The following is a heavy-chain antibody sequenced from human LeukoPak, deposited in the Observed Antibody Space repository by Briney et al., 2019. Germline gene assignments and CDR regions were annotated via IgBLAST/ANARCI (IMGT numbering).Heavy chain of an antibody. CDR3: ARDSGCYALDY. Sequence: GGSMRPSCAASGLTLSSYSINWVRQAPGKGLEWVSSISSSSSYIYYADSVKGRFTISRDNAKNSLYLQMNSLGAEDTAVYYCARDSGCYALDYWGQGTLVTVSS. CDR1: GLTLSSYS. V-gene: IGHV3-21*01. CDR2: ISSSSSYI. D-gene: IGHD4/OR15-4a*01. J-gene: IGHJ4*02.